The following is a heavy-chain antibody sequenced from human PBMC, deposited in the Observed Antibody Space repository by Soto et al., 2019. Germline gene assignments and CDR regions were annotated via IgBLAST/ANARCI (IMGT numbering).Heavy chain of an antibody. CDR1: GYTFTSYY. J-gene: IGHJ6*02. CDR2: INPSGGST. D-gene: IGHD4-17*01. V-gene: IGHV1-46*01. CDR3: ARTLLVGDNAYYYGMDV. Sequence: ASVKVSCKASGYTFTSYYMHWVRQAPGQGLEWMGIINPSGGSTSYAQKFQGRVTMTRDTSTSTVYMELSSLRSEDTAVYYCARTLLVGDNAYYYGMDVWGQGTTVTVSS.